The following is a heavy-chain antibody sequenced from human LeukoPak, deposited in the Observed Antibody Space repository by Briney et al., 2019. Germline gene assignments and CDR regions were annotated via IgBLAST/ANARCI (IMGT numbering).Heavy chain of an antibody. CDR2: ISSSGGTI. CDR3: ARERGYNYGYSDY. V-gene: IGHV3-48*02. J-gene: IGHJ4*02. D-gene: IGHD5-18*01. CDR1: GFTFSSYS. Sequence: GESLRLSCAASGFTFSSYSMNWVRQAPGEGLEWVSYISSSGGTIYDADSVRGRFTISRDNAKNSLYLQMNSLRDEDTAVYYCARERGYNYGYSDYWGQGTLVTVSS.